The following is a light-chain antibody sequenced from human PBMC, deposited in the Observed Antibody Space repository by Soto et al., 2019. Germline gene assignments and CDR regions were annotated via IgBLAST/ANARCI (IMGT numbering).Light chain of an antibody. Sequence: EIGLTQSPSTLSSFAGDRVTLSCRASLSVSSYLAWYQQKPGQAPRLPIYDASNRATGIPARFSGSGSGTDFNLTISSLEPEDFAVYYCQQRQYWPPITFGQGTRLEIK. V-gene: IGKV3-11*01. J-gene: IGKJ5*01. CDR1: LSVSSY. CDR3: QQRQYWPPIT. CDR2: DAS.